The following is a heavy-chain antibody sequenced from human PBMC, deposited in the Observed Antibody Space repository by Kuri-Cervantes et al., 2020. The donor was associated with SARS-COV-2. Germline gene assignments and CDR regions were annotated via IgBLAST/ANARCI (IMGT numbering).Heavy chain of an antibody. Sequence: GGSLRLSCAASGFTFSSYSMNWVRQAPGKGLEWVSSISSSSSYIYYADSVKGRFTISRDNAKNSLYLQMNSLRDEDTAVYYCARVPYDILTGYYVSPIDYWGQGTLVTVSS. V-gene: IGHV3-21*01. D-gene: IGHD3-9*01. J-gene: IGHJ4*02. CDR3: ARVPYDILTGYYVSPIDY. CDR1: GFTFSSYS. CDR2: ISSSSSYI.